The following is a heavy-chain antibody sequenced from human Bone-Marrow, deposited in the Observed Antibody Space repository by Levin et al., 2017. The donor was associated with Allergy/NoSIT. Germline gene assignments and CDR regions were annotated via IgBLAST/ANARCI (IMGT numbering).Heavy chain of an antibody. Sequence: HSQTLSLTCNVSGGFISSGGYYWSWIRQLPGKGLEWIGYISYSGSTFYNPSLKSRVTVSVDKSTNQFSLDLNSVTTADTAVYYWARLVRYFNGFDSWGQGSLVTVSS. J-gene: IGHJ4*02. CDR2: ISYSGST. CDR3: ARLVRYFNGFDS. CDR1: GGFISSGGYY. V-gene: IGHV4-31*03. D-gene: IGHD3-10*01.